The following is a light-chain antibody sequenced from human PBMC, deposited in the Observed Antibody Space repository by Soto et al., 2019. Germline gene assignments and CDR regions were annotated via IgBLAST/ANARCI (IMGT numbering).Light chain of an antibody. CDR1: SGHSSYA. CDR2: LNSDGRH. J-gene: IGLJ2*01. Sequence: QPVLTQSPSASASLGASVKLTCTLSSGHSSYAIAWHQQQPEKGPRYLMKLNSDGRHSKGDGIPDRFSGSSSGTERYLTISSLQSEDEADYYCQTWGTGILAFGGGTKLTVL. CDR3: QTWGTGILA. V-gene: IGLV4-69*01.